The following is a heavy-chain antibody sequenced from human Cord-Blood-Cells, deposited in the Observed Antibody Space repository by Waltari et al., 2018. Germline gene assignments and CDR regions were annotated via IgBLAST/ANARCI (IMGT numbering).Heavy chain of an antibody. V-gene: IGHV4-34*01. CDR3: ARGGGVVPAANWFDP. D-gene: IGHD2-2*01. CDR2: INHSGST. CDR1: GGSFSGYY. J-gene: IGHJ5*02. Sequence: QVQLQQWGAGLLKPSETLSLTCAVYGGSFSGYYWSWIRQPPGKGLEWIGEINHSGSTNYNPSLKSRVTISVDTSKNQFSLKLSSVTAADTAVYYCARGGGVVPAANWFDPWGQGTLVTVSS.